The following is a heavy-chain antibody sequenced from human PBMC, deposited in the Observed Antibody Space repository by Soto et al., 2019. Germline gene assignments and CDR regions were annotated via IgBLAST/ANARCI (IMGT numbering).Heavy chain of an antibody. CDR3: ARDIEFCPAGAGMSAVCYYYGMDV. D-gene: IGHD6-19*01. Sequence: GASVKVSCKASGGTFSSYAISWVRQAPGQGLEWMGGIIPIFGTANYAQKFQGRVTITADESTSTAYMELSSLRSEDTAVYYCARDIEFCPAGAGMSAVCYYYGMDVWGQGTTVTVS. CDR1: GGTFSSYA. CDR2: IIPIFGTA. J-gene: IGHJ6*02. V-gene: IGHV1-69*13.